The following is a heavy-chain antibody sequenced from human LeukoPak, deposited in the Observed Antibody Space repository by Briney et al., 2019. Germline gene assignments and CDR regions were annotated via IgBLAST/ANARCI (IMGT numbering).Heavy chain of an antibody. CDR2: IKLDGSEK. CDR1: GFTFSSYA. CDR3: ARDQYDTWSRRGNFDS. D-gene: IGHD3-3*01. V-gene: IGHV3-7*03. J-gene: IGHJ4*02. Sequence: GRSLRLSCAASGFTFSSYAMHWVRQAPGKGLEWVANIKLDGSEKNYVDSVKGRFTISRDNTKNSLYLQMNSLRVEDTAVFYCARDQYDTWSRRGNFDSWGQGTLVIVSS.